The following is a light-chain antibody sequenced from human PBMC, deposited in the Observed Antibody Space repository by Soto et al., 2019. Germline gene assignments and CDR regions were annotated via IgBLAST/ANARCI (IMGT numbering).Light chain of an antibody. Sequence: DIVMTQSPDSLAVSLGERSTINCKSSQSVLYSSNNKNYLAWYQQTPGQPPTLLIYWASTRESGVPDRFSGSGSGTDFTLTISSLQSEDVAVYYCQQYYSTPPMYTFGQGTKLEIK. CDR1: QSVLYSSNNKNY. V-gene: IGKV4-1*01. J-gene: IGKJ2*01. CDR3: QQYYSTPPMYT. CDR2: WAS.